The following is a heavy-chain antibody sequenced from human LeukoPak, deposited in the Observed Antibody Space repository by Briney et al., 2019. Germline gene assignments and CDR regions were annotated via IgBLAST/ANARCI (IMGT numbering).Heavy chain of an antibody. CDR3: ARNPFKSSWFDP. V-gene: IGHV1-8*01. CDR2: MTPNSGNT. Sequence: ASVKVSCKASGYTFTSYDINWVRQATGQGLEWMGWMTPNSGNTGYAQKFQGRITMTRDTSISTAYMELSSLRSEDTAVYYCARNPFKSSWFDPWGQGTLVTVSS. CDR1: GYTFTSYD. J-gene: IGHJ5*02.